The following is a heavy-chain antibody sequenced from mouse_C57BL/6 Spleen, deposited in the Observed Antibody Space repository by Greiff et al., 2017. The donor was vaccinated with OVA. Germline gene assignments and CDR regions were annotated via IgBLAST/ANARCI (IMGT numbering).Heavy chain of an antibody. CDR3: AREAGGSSYGYFDV. V-gene: IGHV5-4*01. Sequence: EVKLVESGGGLVKPGGSLKLSCAASGFTFSSYAMSWVRQTPEKRLEWVATISDGGSYTYYPDNVKGRFTISRDNAKNNLYLQMSHLKSEDTAMYYCAREAGGSSYGYFDVWGTGTTVTVSS. CDR2: ISDGGSYT. D-gene: IGHD1-1*01. CDR1: GFTFSSYA. J-gene: IGHJ1*03.